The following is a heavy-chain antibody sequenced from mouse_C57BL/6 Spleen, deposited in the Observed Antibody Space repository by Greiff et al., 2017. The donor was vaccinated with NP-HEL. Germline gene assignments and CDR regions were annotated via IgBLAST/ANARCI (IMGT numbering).Heavy chain of an antibody. V-gene: IGHV1-64*01. CDR2: IHPNSCST. CDR3: HYGSSPSYWYFDV. Sequence: QVQLQQPGAELVKPGASVKLSCKASGYTFTSSWMHWVKQRPGQGLEWIGMIHPNSCSTNYNEKFKSKATLTVDKSSSTAYMQRSSLTSEDSAVYYCHYGSSPSYWYFDVWGTGTTVTVSS. J-gene: IGHJ1*03. D-gene: IGHD1-1*01. CDR1: GYTFTSSW.